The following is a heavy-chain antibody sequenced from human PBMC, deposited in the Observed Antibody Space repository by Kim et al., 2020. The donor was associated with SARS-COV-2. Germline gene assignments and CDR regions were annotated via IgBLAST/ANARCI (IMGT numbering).Heavy chain of an antibody. V-gene: IGHV3-23*01. J-gene: IGHJ4*01. CDR1: GFSFSNFA. D-gene: IGHD3-16*01. Sequence: GGSLRLSCAASGFSFSNFAMNWVRQAPGKGLEWVSGTSAGGGNKYYADSVKGRFSLSRDNSNNMVYLQMTDLRAEDTAVYYCAKEIYASSAVGLNFDYWG. CDR3: AKEIYASSAVGLNFDY. CDR2: TSAGGGNK.